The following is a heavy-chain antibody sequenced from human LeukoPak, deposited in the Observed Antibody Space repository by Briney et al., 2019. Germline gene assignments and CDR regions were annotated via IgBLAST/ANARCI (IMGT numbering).Heavy chain of an antibody. D-gene: IGHD3-3*01. V-gene: IGHV3-30*04. CDR2: ISYDGSNK. CDR1: GFTFSSCA. CDR3: AKGIRFLEWLPRDAFDI. J-gene: IGHJ3*02. Sequence: GGSLRLSCAASGFTFSSCAMHWVRQAPGKGLEWVAVISYDGSNKYYADSVKGRFTISRDNSKNTLYLQMNSLRAEDTAVYYCAKGIRFLEWLPRDAFDIWGQGTMVTVSS.